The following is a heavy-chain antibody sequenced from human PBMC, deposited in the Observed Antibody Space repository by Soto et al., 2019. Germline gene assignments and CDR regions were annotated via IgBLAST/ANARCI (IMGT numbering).Heavy chain of an antibody. CDR3: ARMRYDILTGYSPEGWFDP. Sequence: QVTLKESGPVLVKPTETLTLTCTVSGFSLSNARMGVSWIRQPPGKALEWLAHIFSNDEKSYSTSLKSRLTTSKDTAKSQVVLNITNMDPVDTATYYCARMRYDILTGYSPEGWFDPWGPGTLVTLSS. CDR2: IFSNDEK. J-gene: IGHJ5*02. D-gene: IGHD3-9*01. CDR1: GFSLSNARMG. V-gene: IGHV2-26*01.